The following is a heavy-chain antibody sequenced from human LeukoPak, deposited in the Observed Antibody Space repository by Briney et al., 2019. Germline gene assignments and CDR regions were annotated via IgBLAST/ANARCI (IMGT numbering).Heavy chain of an antibody. Sequence: GGSLRLSCAASGFTVSSNYMSWVRQAPGKGLEWVSVIYSGGSTYYADSVKGRFTISRDNSKNTLYLQMNSLRAEDTAVYYCAKLSPGSYYKNWGQGTLVTVSS. CDR3: AKLSPGSYYKN. CDR2: IYSGGST. D-gene: IGHD1-26*01. CDR1: GFTVSSNY. J-gene: IGHJ4*02. V-gene: IGHV3-66*04.